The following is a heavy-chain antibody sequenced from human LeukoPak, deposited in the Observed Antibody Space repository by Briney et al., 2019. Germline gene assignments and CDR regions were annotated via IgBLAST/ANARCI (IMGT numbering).Heavy chain of an antibody. CDR3: AQVDQDRAPYSQRGPQNWFDP. CDR2: IFFTLGSG. V-gene: IGHV1-69*04. D-gene: IGHD2-2*01. CDR1: GGTFDNTA. J-gene: IGHJ5*02. Sequence: GASVEVSCKASGGTFDNTAVNWLRQAPGQGLEWMGRIFFTLGSGSYAQKLQGRIKISADKDTNTAYMELNNLTPEDTAVYYFAQVDQDRAPYSQRGPQNWFDPWGQGTRVTVSS.